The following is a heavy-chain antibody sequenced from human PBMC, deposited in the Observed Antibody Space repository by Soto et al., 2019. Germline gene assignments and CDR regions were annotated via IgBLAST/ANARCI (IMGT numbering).Heavy chain of an antibody. V-gene: IGHV1-3*01. D-gene: IGHD2-15*01. CDR1: GYTFTSYA. CDR3: ARAWAGYCSGGSCFPKYFQH. Sequence: ASVKVSCKASGYTFTSYAMHWVRQAPGQRLEWMGWINAGNGNTKYSQKFQGRVTITRDTSASTAYMELSSLRSEDTAVYYCARAWAGYCSGGSCFPKYFQHWGQGTLVTVSS. J-gene: IGHJ1*01. CDR2: INAGNGNT.